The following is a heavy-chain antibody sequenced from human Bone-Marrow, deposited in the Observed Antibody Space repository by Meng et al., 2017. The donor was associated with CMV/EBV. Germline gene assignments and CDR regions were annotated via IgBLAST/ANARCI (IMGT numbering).Heavy chain of an antibody. CDR3: ARDLTVTTSYYYGMDV. CDR2: ISYDGSNK. D-gene: IGHD4-17*01. V-gene: IGHV3-30*04. J-gene: IGHJ6*01. Sequence: GESLKISCAASGFTFSSYAMHWVRQAPGKGLEWVAVISYDGSNKYYADSVKGRFTISRDNSKNTLYLQMNSLRAEDTAVYYCARDLTVTTSYYYGMDVWGQGTTVTGSS. CDR1: GFTFSSYA.